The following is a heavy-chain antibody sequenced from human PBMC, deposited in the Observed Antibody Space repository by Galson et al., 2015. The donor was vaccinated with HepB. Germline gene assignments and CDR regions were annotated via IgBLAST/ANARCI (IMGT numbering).Heavy chain of an antibody. CDR1: GYTFTGHY. Sequence: SVKVSCKASGYTFTGHYMHWVRQAPGQGLERMGWINPISGSTDCAQKFQGRVTTTRDTSITTAYMELSRLRSDDTAVYYCARETIVTTKTFDYWGQGTLVTVSS. CDR2: INPISGST. D-gene: IGHD5-12*01. J-gene: IGHJ4*02. CDR3: ARETIVTTKTFDY. V-gene: IGHV1-2*02.